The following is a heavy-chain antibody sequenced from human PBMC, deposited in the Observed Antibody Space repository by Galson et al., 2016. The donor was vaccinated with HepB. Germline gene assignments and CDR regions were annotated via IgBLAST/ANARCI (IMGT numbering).Heavy chain of an antibody. Sequence: SVKASCKASGGTFSRYAISWVRQAPGQGLEWMGGIIPIFGTANYAQKFQGRVTITADESTNTVYIKLSSLRSEDTAVYYCAREGGWEVHLYYFNSWGQGTLVTVSS. CDR1: GGTFSRYA. V-gene: IGHV1-69*13. CDR2: IIPIFGTA. CDR3: AREGGWEVHLYYFNS. D-gene: IGHD1-26*01. J-gene: IGHJ4*02.